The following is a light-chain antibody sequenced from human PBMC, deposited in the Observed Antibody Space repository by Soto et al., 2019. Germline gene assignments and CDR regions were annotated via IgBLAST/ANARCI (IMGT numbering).Light chain of an antibody. Sequence: DIPVTQSPSSLSASVGDRVTITCRASQAISTYLNWYQHKPGKAPDLLIHAASSLHSGVPSRFSGSGSGTDFTLTISSLQPEDFGTYYCQQTYSAITFGGGTKVEIK. CDR3: QQTYSAIT. J-gene: IGKJ4*01. CDR2: AAS. CDR1: QAISTY. V-gene: IGKV1-39*01.